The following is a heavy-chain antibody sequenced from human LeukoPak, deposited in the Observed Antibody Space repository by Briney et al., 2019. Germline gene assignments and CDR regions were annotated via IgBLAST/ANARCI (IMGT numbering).Heavy chain of an antibody. V-gene: IGHV4-59*08. CDR2: IHYSGST. D-gene: IGHD6-13*01. J-gene: IGHJ6*02. CDR3: ARLPLAAAGRGYYYYYGMDV. CDR1: GGSISSYY. Sequence: SETLSLTCTVSGGSISSYYWSWIRQPPGKGLEWIGYIHYSGSTNYNPSLKSRVTISVDTSKNQFSLKLSSVTAADTAVYYCARLPLAAAGRGYYYYYGMDVWGQGTTVTVSS.